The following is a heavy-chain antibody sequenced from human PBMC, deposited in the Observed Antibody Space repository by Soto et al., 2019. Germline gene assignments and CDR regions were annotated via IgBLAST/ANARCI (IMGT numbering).Heavy chain of an antibody. V-gene: IGHV3-30-3*01. CDR1: GFTFSSYA. CDR3: ARGVGTIFGVVIVSNAFDI. J-gene: IGHJ3*02. Sequence: GESLKISCAASGFTFSSYAMHWVRQAPGKGLEWVAVISYDGSNKYYADSVKGRFTISRDNSKNTLYLQMNSLRAEDTAVYYCARGVGTIFGVVIVSNAFDIWGQGTMVTVSS. D-gene: IGHD3-3*01. CDR2: ISYDGSNK.